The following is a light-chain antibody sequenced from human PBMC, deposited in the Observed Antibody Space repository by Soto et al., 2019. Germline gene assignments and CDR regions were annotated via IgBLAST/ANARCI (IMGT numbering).Light chain of an antibody. J-gene: IGLJ1*01. CDR3: TTWDDSLSGYV. CDR2: RNS. CDR1: SSNIGSNY. Sequence: QSVLTQPPSASGAPGQRVTISCSGSSSNIGSNYVYWYQQFPGTAPKLLIYRNSQRPSGVPDRFSGSKSGSSASLAISGLRSEDEADYYCTTWDDSLSGYVFGTGTNLTVL. V-gene: IGLV1-47*01.